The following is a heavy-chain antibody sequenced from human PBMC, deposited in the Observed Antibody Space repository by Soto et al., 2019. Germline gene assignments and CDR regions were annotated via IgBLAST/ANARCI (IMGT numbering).Heavy chain of an antibody. CDR1: GFTFSGSA. V-gene: IGHV3-73*02. CDR2: IRSKANSYAT. CDR3: TRHPPIVRATGGDY. J-gene: IGHJ4*02. Sequence: EVQLVESGGGLVQPGGSLKLSCAASGFTFSGSAMHWVRQASGKGLEWVGRIRSKANSYATAYAASVKGRFTISRDDSKTTAYLQMNSLKTEDTAVYYCTRHPPIVRATGGDYWGQGTLVTVSS. D-gene: IGHD1-26*01.